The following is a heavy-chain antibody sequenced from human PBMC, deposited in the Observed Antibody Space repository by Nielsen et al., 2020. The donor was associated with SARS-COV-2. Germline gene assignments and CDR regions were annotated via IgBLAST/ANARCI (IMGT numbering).Heavy chain of an antibody. CDR1: GYTFTGYY. V-gene: IGHV1-8*02. J-gene: IGHJ4*02. D-gene: IGHD6-6*01. CDR2: INPNSGNT. Sequence: ASVKVSCKASGYTFTGYYMHWVRQAPGQGLEWMGWINPNSGNTGYAQKFQGRVTMTRNTSISTAYMELSSLRSEDTAVYYCARGPIEYSSPSYFDYWGQGTLVTVSS. CDR3: ARGPIEYSSPSYFDY.